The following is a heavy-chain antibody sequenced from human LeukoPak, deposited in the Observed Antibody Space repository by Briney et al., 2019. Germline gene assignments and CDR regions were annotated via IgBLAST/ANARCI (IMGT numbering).Heavy chain of an antibody. V-gene: IGHV3-64*01. CDR3: ARAGGYYYYYYYMDV. Sequence: GGSLRLSCAASGFTFSSYAMHWVRQAPGKGLEYVSAISSNGGSTYYANSVKGRFTISRDNSKNTLYLQMGSLRAEDMAVYYCARAGGYYYYYYYMDVWGKGTTVTVSS. D-gene: IGHD2-15*01. CDR1: GFTFSSYA. CDR2: ISSNGGST. J-gene: IGHJ6*03.